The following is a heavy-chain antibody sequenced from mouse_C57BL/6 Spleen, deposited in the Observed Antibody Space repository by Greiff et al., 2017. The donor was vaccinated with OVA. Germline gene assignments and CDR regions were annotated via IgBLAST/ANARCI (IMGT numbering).Heavy chain of an antibody. V-gene: IGHV1-52*01. J-gene: IGHJ2*01. Sequence: VQLQQPGAELVRPGSSVKLSCKASGYTFTSYWMHWVKPRPIQGLEWIGNIDPSDSETHYNQKFKDKATLTVDKSSSTAYMQLSSLTSEDSAVYYCARDYYGSSYYFDYWGQGTTLTVSS. CDR2: IDPSDSET. D-gene: IGHD1-1*01. CDR3: ARDYYGSSYYFDY. CDR1: GYTFTSYW.